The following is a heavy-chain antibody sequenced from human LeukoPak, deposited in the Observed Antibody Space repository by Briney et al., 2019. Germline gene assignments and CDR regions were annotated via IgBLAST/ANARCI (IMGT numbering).Heavy chain of an antibody. CDR2: INAGNGNT. Sequence: ASVKVSCKASGYTFTGYYMHWVRQAPGQRLEWMGWINAGNGNTKYSQKFQGRVTITRDTSASTAYMELSSLRSEDTAVYYCARGGRGGYDFETPESLDYWGQGTLVTVSS. D-gene: IGHD5-12*01. CDR3: ARGGRGGYDFETPESLDY. J-gene: IGHJ4*02. CDR1: GYTFTGYY. V-gene: IGHV1-3*01.